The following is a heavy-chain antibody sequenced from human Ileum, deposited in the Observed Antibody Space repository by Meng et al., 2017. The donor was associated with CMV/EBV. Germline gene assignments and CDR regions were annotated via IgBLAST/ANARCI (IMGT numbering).Heavy chain of an antibody. J-gene: IGHJ4*02. V-gene: IGHV4-34*01. Sequence: QVDRRQGGAALLKASGNLSRNCSVYGGSLRGYHWRGKRQPPRKRLEWIGEINHSAHTNHAPSLKSGVTISVETYKNQCVLKLSAVTAADTAVYDCARGVAGVLVDYWGQGTLVTVSS. D-gene: IGHD4/OR15-4a*01. CDR1: GGSLRGYH. CDR2: INHSAHT. CDR3: ARGVAGVLVDY.